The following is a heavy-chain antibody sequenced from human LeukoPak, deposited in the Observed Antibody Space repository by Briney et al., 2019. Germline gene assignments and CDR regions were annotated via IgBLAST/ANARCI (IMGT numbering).Heavy chain of an antibody. CDR1: GFTFSSYE. CDR2: ISSSSSTI. J-gene: IGHJ4*02. D-gene: IGHD3-22*01. CDR3: ASESTYYYDSSGYY. V-gene: IGHV3-48*03. Sequence: GGSLRLSCAASGFTFSSYEMNWVRQAPGKGLEWVSYISSSSSTIYYADSVKGRFTISRDNAKNSLYLQMNSLRAEDTAVYYCASESTYYYDSSGYYWGQGTLVTVSS.